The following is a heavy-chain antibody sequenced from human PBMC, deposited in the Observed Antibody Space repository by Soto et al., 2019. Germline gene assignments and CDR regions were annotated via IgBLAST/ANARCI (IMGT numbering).Heavy chain of an antibody. J-gene: IGHJ6*02. CDR3: ARGIVVVPAHYYYYGMDV. V-gene: IGHV1-69*06. D-gene: IGHD2-2*01. CDR1: GGTFSSYA. Sequence: GASVKVSCKASGGTFSSYAISWVRQAPGQGLEWMGGIIPIFGTANYAQKFQGRVTITADKSTSTAYMELSSLRSEDTAVYYCARGIVVVPAHYYYYGMDVWGQGTTVTVSS. CDR2: IIPIFGTA.